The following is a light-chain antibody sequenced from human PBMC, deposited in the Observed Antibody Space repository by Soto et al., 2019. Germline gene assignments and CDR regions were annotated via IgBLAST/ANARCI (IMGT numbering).Light chain of an antibody. J-gene: IGKJ2*01. CDR2: GAS. V-gene: IGKV3-15*01. CDR1: QSVSSN. Sequence: EIVMTQSPATLSVSPGERATLSCRASQSVSSNLAWYQQKPAQAPRLLIYGASTRATGIPARFSGSGSGTEFTLPISSLQSEDFAVYYCQQYNNWPPNFGQGIKLEIK. CDR3: QQYNNWPPN.